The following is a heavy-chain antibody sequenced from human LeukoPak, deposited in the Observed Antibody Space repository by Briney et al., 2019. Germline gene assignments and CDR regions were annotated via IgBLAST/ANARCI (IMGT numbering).Heavy chain of an antibody. CDR1: GYSLSDLS. CDR2: FNPEHTET. Sequence: ASVKVSCKVSGYSLSDLSLQWVRQAPGQGLEWMGGFNPEHTETIYSQKFQGRVTLTEDTSTDTAYMELSSLRSEDTAMYFCAQQKAGYSGRPSWFDPWGQGTLVTVSS. CDR3: AQQKAGYSGRPSWFDP. V-gene: IGHV1-24*01. J-gene: IGHJ5*02. D-gene: IGHD5-12*01.